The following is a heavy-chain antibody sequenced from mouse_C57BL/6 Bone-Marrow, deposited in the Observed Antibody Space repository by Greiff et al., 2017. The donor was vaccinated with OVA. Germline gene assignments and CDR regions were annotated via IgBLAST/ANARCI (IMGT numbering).Heavy chain of an antibody. CDR3: ARDGSYYGSSGYFDG. V-gene: IGHV5-16*01. CDR1: GFTFSDYY. D-gene: IGHD1-1*01. CDR2: INYDGSST. J-gene: IGHJ1*03. Sequence: EVQLVESEGGLVQPGSSMKLSCTASGFTFSDYYMAWVRQVPENGLEWVANINYDGSSTYYLDSLKSRFIISRDNAKNILYLQLSSLKSEDTATYYCARDGSYYGSSGYFDGWGTGTTVT.